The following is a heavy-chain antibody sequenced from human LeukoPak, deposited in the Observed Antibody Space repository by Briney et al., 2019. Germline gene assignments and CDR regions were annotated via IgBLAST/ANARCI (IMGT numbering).Heavy chain of an antibody. J-gene: IGHJ4*02. Sequence: GASVKVSCKASGYTFTGYYMHWVRQAPGQGLEWMGWINPNSGGTNYAQKFQGRVTMTRDTSISTAYMELSRLSSDDTAVYYCAREPPYCSSTSCYRGGFDYWGQGTLVTVSS. CDR1: GYTFTGYY. V-gene: IGHV1-2*02. CDR2: INPNSGGT. CDR3: AREPPYCSSTSCYRGGFDY. D-gene: IGHD2-2*02.